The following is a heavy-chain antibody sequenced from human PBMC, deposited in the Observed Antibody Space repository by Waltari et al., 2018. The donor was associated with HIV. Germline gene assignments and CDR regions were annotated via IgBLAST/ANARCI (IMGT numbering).Heavy chain of an antibody. D-gene: IGHD6-13*01. J-gene: IGHJ4*02. Sequence: QVQLVESGGGVVQPGRSLRLSCAASGFTFSSHGRHWVRRVPGKGLEGVAVIWYDVSNKYYADSVKGRFTISRDNSKKTLYLQMNSLRGEDTAVYYCARDREAADGTLDYWGQGTLVTVSS. CDR3: ARDREAADGTLDY. CDR2: IWYDVSNK. V-gene: IGHV3-33*01. CDR1: GFTFSSHG.